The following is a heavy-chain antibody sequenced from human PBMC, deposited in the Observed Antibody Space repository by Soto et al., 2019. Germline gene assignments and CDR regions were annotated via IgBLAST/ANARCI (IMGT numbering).Heavy chain of an antibody. D-gene: IGHD6-13*01. CDR3: AREAYSSSWFDY. V-gene: IGHV4-39*07. Sequence: PSETLSLTCTVSGGSISSSSYYWGWIRQPPGKGLEWIGSIYYSGSTYYNPSLKSRVTISVDTSKNQFSLKLSSVTAADTAVYYCAREAYSSSWFDYWGQGTLVTGSS. CDR1: GGSISSSSYY. CDR2: IYYSGST. J-gene: IGHJ4*02.